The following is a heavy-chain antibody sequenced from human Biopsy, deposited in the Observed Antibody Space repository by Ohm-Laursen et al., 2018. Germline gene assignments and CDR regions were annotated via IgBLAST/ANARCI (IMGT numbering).Heavy chain of an antibody. Sequence: SLRLSCTASGFTVYNNYMTWVRQAPGKGLEWVSLIYSGGDARYADSVKGRFTISRDSSKNTLYLQMNSLRAEDTAVYYCTGDSGGLGDYWGQGTLVTASS. D-gene: IGHD2-8*02. CDR1: GFTVYNNY. CDR3: TGDSGGLGDY. CDR2: IYSGGDA. J-gene: IGHJ4*02. V-gene: IGHV3-66*01.